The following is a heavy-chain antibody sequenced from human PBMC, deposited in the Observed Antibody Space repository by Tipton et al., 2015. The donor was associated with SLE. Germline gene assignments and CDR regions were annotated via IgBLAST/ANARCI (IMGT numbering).Heavy chain of an antibody. CDR2: ISQSGST. CDR1: GGSFSGDY. V-gene: IGHV4-34*01. Sequence: TLSPTCAVYGGSFSGDYWTWIRQSPGKGLEWIAEISQSGSTNYNPSLQSRVSMSVDTSKSQFSLKMSSLTAADTAMYYCARHKLSRWYFDLWGRGTLVTVSS. CDR3: ARHKLSRWYFDL. J-gene: IGHJ2*01.